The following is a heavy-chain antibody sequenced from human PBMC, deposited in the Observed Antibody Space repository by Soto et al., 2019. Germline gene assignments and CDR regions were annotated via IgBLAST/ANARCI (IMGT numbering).Heavy chain of an antibody. CDR3: AKRPFWRGKKDDF. CDR1: GGSISSYY. J-gene: IGHJ4*02. Sequence: SETLSLTCTVSGGSISSYYWSWIRQPPGKGLEWIGYIYYSGSTNYNPSLKSRVTISVDTSKNQFSLKLSSVTPADTAVYYCAKRPFWRGKKDDFWGQGTLVTVSS. CDR2: IYYSGST. V-gene: IGHV4-59*08. D-gene: IGHD3-3*01.